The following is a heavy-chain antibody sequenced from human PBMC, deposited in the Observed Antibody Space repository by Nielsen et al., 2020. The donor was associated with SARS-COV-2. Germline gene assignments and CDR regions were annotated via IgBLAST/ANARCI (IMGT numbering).Heavy chain of an antibody. J-gene: IGHJ2*01. Sequence: GGSLRLSCAASGLTFSTYSMMWVRQAPGKGLEWVSSISGSGRHIYYADSVKGRFTVSRDNSKNSLHLQMNSLRVEDTAFYYCARDMGEPPTNRWYFDLWGRGTLVTVSS. CDR2: ISGSGRHI. CDR3: ARDMGEPPTNRWYFDL. D-gene: IGHD1-1*01. CDR1: GLTFSTYS. V-gene: IGHV3-21*01.